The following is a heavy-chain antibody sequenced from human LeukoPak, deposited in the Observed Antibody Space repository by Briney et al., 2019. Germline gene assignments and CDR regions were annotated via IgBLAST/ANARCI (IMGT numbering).Heavy chain of an antibody. Sequence: GGSLRLSCAASGFTISSYWMTWVRQAPGQGLEWVANIKQDGSKKNYVDSVKGRFTISTDNAKNSLYLQMNSLRAEDTAVYYCATPLDYYDTSGYHQGGDWGQGTLVTVSS. CDR1: GFTISSYW. D-gene: IGHD3-22*01. V-gene: IGHV3-7*03. CDR2: IKQDGSKK. CDR3: ATPLDYYDTSGYHQGGD. J-gene: IGHJ4*02.